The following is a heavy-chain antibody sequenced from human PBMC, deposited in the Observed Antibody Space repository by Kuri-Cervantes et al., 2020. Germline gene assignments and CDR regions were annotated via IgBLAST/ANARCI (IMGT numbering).Heavy chain of an antibody. CDR3: TRVPRESEAR. Sequence: ASVKVSCKASGYTFTSHDINWVRQATGQGLEWMGYINPYSDSAVYAQKFQGRITMTTDTSISTAYMELSSLRSEDTAIYYCTRVPRESEARWGQGTLVTVSS. D-gene: IGHD6-6*01. V-gene: IGHV1-8*01. CDR1: GYTFTSHD. J-gene: IGHJ4*02. CDR2: INPYSDSA.